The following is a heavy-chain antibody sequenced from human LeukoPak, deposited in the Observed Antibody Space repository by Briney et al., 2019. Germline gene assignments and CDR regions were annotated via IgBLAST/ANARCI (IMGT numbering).Heavy chain of an antibody. CDR1: GFTFRSHG. V-gene: IGHV3-33*01. Sequence: GTSLRLSCAASGFTFRSHGMHWVHQAPGKGLEWVAFIWYDGSNKYYTDSVKGRFTISRDNSKNTLYLQMNSLRAEDTAVYYCAGDRATSYFDYWGQGALVTISS. D-gene: IGHD1-26*01. J-gene: IGHJ4*02. CDR2: IWYDGSNK. CDR3: AGDRATSYFDY.